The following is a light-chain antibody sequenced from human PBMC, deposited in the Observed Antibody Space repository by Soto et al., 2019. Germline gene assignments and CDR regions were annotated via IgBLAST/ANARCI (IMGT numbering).Light chain of an antibody. Sequence: EIVMTQSPPSLTVTPGEPASISCRSSQRLLHSNGNTFLDWYLQKPGQSPQLLIYLGSNRASGVPDRVSGSEAGTEFTLKIRRVEAEDVGVYYCMQALQTPYNFGQGTNLEIK. CDR1: QRLLHSNGNTF. CDR3: MQALQTPYN. CDR2: LGS. J-gene: IGKJ2*01. V-gene: IGKV2-28*01.